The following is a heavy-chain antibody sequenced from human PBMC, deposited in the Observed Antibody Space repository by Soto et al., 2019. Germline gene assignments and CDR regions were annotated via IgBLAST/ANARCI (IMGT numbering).Heavy chain of an antibody. CDR2: ISSSGSTI. CDR1: GFTFSSCE. CDR3: AISTVTNDRGYWYFDL. D-gene: IGHD4-17*01. J-gene: IGHJ2*01. Sequence: CAASGFTFSSCEMNWVRQAPGKGLEWVSHISSSGSTIYYADSVKGRFTISRGNAKNSLFLQMNSLRAEDTAVYYCAISTVTNDRGYWYFDLWGRGTLVTVSS. V-gene: IGHV3-48*03.